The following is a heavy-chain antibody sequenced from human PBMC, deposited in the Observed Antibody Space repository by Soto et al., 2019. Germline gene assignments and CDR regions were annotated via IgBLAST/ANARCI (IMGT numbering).Heavy chain of an antibody. D-gene: IGHD5-18*01. Sequence: EVQLVESGGGLVQPGGSLRLSCAASGFGVSNNYMSWVRQAPGKGLEWVSAINSGGNTYYADSVKGRFTISRDNSKNTVYLQMNSVGAGVTAVYSCARGGDSYGYGEYYYYGMDVWRQGTTVTVSS. CDR3: ARGGDSYGYGEYYYYGMDV. CDR1: GFGVSNNY. V-gene: IGHV3-66*01. CDR2: INSGGNT. J-gene: IGHJ6*02.